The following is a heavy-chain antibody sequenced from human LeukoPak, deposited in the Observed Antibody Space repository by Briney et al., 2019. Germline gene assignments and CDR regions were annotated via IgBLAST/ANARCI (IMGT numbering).Heavy chain of an antibody. CDR1: EFTFSDYY. J-gene: IGHJ4*02. V-gene: IGHV3-11*06. Sequence: GSLRLSCAASEFTFSDYYMSWIRQAPGKGLECISYISSISIYTNYADSVKSRFSISRDNAKNSLYLQMNSLRAEDTAVYFCARSRGRSGIPYFFDYWGQGTLVTVSS. D-gene: IGHD2-15*01. CDR3: ARSRGRSGIPYFFDY. CDR2: ISSISIYT.